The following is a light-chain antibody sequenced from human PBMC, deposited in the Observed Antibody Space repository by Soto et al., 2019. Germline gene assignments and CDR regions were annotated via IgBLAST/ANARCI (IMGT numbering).Light chain of an antibody. J-gene: IGLJ2*01. V-gene: IGLV2-8*01. CDR1: SSDVGGYNY. CDR3: SSFAGNNNLV. CDR2: EVS. Sequence: QSALTQPPSASGSPGQSVTISCTGTSSDVGGYNYVPWYQQHPGKAPKLMISEVSKRPSGVPDRFSGSKSGNTASLTVSGLKAEDEADYNCSSFAGNNNLVFGGGTKLTVL.